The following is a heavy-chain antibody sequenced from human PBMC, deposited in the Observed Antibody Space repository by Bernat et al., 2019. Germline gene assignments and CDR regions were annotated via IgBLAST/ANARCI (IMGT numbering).Heavy chain of an antibody. CDR1: GYSIRSGYY. CDR3: AREDYDSSGYYASAYFQH. D-gene: IGHD3-22*01. Sequence: QVQLQESGPGLVKPSETLSLTCDVSGYSIRSGYYWAWIRQPPGKGLEWIGAMYLSGITYYNPSLKSRVTMSVDTSKNQFSLKLSSVTAADTAVYYCAREDYDSSGYYASAYFQHWGQGTLVAVSS. CDR2: MYLSGIT. V-gene: IGHV4-38-2*02. J-gene: IGHJ1*01.